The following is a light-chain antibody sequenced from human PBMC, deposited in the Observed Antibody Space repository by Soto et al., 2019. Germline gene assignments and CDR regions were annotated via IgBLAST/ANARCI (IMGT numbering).Light chain of an antibody. J-gene: IGKJ4*02. CDR3: HQYAVSPLT. V-gene: IGKV3-20*01. Sequence: EIVLTQSPGTLSWSPGESATLSCRPSQSVGRNYLAWFQHKPDQAPRLLIYDASNRATGVPDRFSGSGSGTDFTLSVTRLEPEDFAVYYCHQYAVSPLTVGGGPGVEIK. CDR2: DAS. CDR1: QSVGRNY.